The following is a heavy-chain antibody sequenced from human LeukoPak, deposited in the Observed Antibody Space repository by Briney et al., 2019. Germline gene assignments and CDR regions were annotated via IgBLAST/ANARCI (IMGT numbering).Heavy chain of an antibody. Sequence: GGSQRLSCAASGFTFSHYGIHWVRQAPGRGLEWVAVVWPDGSETHFVDSVKGRFTISRDNAKNTVFLQMNFLRADDTAVYFCSRGEGDCRSTSCKLDYWGRGAQVTLSS. CDR3: SRGEGDCRSTSCKLDY. CDR2: VWPDGSET. CDR1: GFTFSHYG. V-gene: IGHV3-33*01. J-gene: IGHJ4*02. D-gene: IGHD2-2*01.